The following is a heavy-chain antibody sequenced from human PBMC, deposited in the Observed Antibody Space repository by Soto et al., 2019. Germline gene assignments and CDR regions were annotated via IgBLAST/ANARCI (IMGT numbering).Heavy chain of an antibody. Sequence: GGSLRLSCAASGFTLSGSAMHWVRQASGKGLEWVGRIRSKANSYATAYAASVKGRFTISRDDSKNTAYLQMNSLKTEDTAVYYCTRHGDDYGGNSDYWGQGTLVTVSS. CDR2: IRSKANSYAT. D-gene: IGHD4-17*01. V-gene: IGHV3-73*01. CDR1: GFTLSGSA. CDR3: TRHGDDYGGNSDY. J-gene: IGHJ4*02.